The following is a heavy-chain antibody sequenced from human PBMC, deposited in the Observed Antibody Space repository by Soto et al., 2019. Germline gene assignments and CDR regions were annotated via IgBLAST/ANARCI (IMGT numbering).Heavy chain of an antibody. CDR1: GFTFSSYR. D-gene: IGHD5-12*01. V-gene: IGHV3-21*01. Sequence: GGSLRLSCAASGFTFSSYRMNWVRQAPGKGLEWVSSISSSSSYIYYADSVKGRFTISRDNAKNSLYLQMNSLRAEDTAVYYCARDHYCGYGTGAFDFWGQGTMV. J-gene: IGHJ3*01. CDR2: ISSSSSYI. CDR3: ARDHYCGYGTGAFDF.